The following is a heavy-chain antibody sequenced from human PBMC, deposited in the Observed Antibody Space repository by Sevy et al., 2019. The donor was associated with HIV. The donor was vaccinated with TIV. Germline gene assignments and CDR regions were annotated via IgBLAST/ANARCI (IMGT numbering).Heavy chain of an antibody. Sequence: GGSLRLSCAASGFTFSSYAMSWVRQAPGKGLEWVSAISGSGGSTYYADSVKGRFSISRDNAKNTLYLQMNCLRAEDTAVYDCARGGRWGYDFWSGYSLLGPSDAFDIWGQGTMVTVSS. CDR2: ISGSGGST. CDR1: GFTFSSYA. D-gene: IGHD3-3*01. CDR3: ARGGRWGYDFWSGYSLLGPSDAFDI. J-gene: IGHJ3*02. V-gene: IGHV3-23*01.